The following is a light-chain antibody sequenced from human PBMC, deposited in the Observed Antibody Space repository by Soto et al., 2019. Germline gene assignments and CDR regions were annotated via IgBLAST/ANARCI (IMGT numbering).Light chain of an antibody. Sequence: GARVTVTCRASQSISSYLNWYQQKPGKAPKLLIYAATSMQSGVPSRFSGGGSGTEFTLTISSLQPEDFATYYCQQSYSTPHTFGQGTKVDNK. CDR1: QSISSY. CDR3: QQSYSTPHT. CDR2: AAT. V-gene: IGKV1-39*01. J-gene: IGKJ1*01.